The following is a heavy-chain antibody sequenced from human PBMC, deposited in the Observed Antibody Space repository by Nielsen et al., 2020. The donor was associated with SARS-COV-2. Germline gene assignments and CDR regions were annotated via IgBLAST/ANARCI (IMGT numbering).Heavy chain of an antibody. D-gene: IGHD4-17*01. Sequence: SLKISCAASGFTFDDYAMHWVRQAPGKGLEWVSSISWNSGSIGYADSVKGRFTISRDNAKNSLYLQMNSLRAEDTALYYCASARSPYGDYEAVFDYWGQGTLVTVSS. V-gene: IGHV3-9*01. CDR2: ISWNSGSI. CDR3: ASARSPYGDYEAVFDY. J-gene: IGHJ4*02. CDR1: GFTFDDYA.